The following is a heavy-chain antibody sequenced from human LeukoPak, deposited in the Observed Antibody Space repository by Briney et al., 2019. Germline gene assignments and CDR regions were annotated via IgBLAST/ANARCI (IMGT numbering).Heavy chain of an antibody. CDR1: GFTFSGYS. V-gene: IGHV3-48*04. CDR2: ISGGSSTI. Sequence: GGSLRLSCAASGFTFSGYSMNWVRQAPGKGLEWVSYISGGSSTIYYADSVKGRFTISRDNAKNSLHLQMNSLRVEDTAVYYCARERGSGWYAEYFQHWGQGTLVTVSS. J-gene: IGHJ1*01. CDR3: ARERGSGWYAEYFQH. D-gene: IGHD6-19*01.